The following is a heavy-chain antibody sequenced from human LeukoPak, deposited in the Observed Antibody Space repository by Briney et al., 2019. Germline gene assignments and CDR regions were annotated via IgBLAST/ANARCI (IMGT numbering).Heavy chain of an antibody. CDR2: IYYSVST. J-gene: IGHJ3*02. V-gene: IGHV4-59*01. D-gene: IGHD2-15*01. CDR1: RGSISNYY. CDR3: AREAGYSGNALDM. Sequence: SETLSLTCTVSRGSISNYYWSWIRQPPGKGLEWSGYIYYSVSTNYNPSLKSRVTISVYSSKNQFSLWLSSVSAADTGVCFCAREAGYSGNALDMWRQGTMVSVS.